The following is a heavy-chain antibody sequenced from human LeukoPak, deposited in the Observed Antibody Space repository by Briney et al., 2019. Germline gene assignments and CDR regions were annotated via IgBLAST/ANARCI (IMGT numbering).Heavy chain of an antibody. CDR3: AQGQAVTTVSTYFDY. CDR1: GFTFSSYG. Sequence: PGGSLRLSCAASGFTFSSYGMHWVRQAPGKGLEWVAVIWYDGSNKYYADSVKGRFTISRDNSKNTLYLQMNSLRAEDTAIYYCAQGQAVTTVSTYFDYWGQGTLVTVSS. CDR2: IWYDGSNK. V-gene: IGHV3-33*06. J-gene: IGHJ4*02. D-gene: IGHD4-17*01.